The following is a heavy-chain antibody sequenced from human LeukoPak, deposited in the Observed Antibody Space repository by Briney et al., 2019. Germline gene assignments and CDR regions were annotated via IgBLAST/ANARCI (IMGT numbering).Heavy chain of an antibody. J-gene: IGHJ6*02. V-gene: IGHV1-2*02. CDR1: GYTFTGYY. CDR3: ARDFFVVVPAAGFYYYYYGMDV. Sequence: ASVKVSCKASGYTFTGYYMHWVRQAPGQGLEWMGWINPNSGGTNYAQKLQGRVTMTTDTSTSTAYVELRSLRSDDTAVYYCARDFFVVVPAAGFYYYYYGMDVWGQGTTVTVSS. CDR2: INPNSGGT. D-gene: IGHD2-2*01.